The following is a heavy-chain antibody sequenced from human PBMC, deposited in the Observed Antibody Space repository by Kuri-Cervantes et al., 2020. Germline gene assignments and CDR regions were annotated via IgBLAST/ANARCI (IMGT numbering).Heavy chain of an antibody. CDR1: GFTFSSYS. D-gene: IGHD1-1*01. V-gene: IGHV3-48*01. CDR3: AKSGRVVLELDY. Sequence: GESLKISCAASGFTFSSYSMNWVRQAPGKGLEWLSYISSSSRTIYYADSVKGRFTISRDNAKNSLYLQMNSLRAEDTAVYYCAKSGRVVLELDYWGQGILVTVSS. J-gene: IGHJ4*02. CDR2: ISSSSRTI.